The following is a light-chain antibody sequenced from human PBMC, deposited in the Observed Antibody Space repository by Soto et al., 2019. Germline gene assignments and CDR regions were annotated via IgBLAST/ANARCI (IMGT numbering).Light chain of an antibody. Sequence: ESVLAQSPSILSLSPGERATLSCMAGQSVSSSFLDWYQQKPGQAPRLLIYGASSRATGIPDRFSGSGYGTEFTLTISRLEPEALAVYYCQQHGSSPSALAFGGGLNVHIK. J-gene: IGKJ4*01. CDR3: QQHGSSPSALA. V-gene: IGKV3-20*01. CDR2: GAS. CDR1: QSVSSSF.